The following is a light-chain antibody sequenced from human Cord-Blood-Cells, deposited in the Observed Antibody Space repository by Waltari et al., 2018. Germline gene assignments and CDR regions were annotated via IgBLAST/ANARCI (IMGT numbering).Light chain of an antibody. CDR1: QSISSY. Sequence: DIQMTQSPSSLSASVGDRVTITCRASQSISSYLNWYQQKPGKAPKRLIYAASSLQSGVPSRFSGSGSGTDFTLTISSLQPEDVATYYCQQSYSTQLTFGGGTKVEIK. CDR2: AAS. J-gene: IGKJ4*01. V-gene: IGKV1-39*01. CDR3: QQSYSTQLT.